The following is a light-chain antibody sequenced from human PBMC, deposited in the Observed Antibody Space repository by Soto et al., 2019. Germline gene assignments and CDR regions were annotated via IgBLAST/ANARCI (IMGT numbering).Light chain of an antibody. Sequence: QLVLTQPPSASGTPGQRVTISCSGSSSNIGDYHVHWYQQLPGAAPKVLIHSSHQRPSGVPDRFSGSKSGTSAFLAISGLQSEDEADYYCAAWDDSLNGVVFGGGTKLTVL. CDR2: SSH. V-gene: IGLV1-44*01. CDR3: AAWDDSLNGVV. J-gene: IGLJ2*01. CDR1: SSNIGDYH.